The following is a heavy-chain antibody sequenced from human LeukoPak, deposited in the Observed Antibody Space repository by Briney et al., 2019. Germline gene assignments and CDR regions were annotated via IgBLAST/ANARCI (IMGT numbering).Heavy chain of an antibody. Sequence: NSSETLSLTCAVYGGSFSGYYWSWIRQPPGKGLEWIGEINHSGSTNYNPSLKSRVTISVDTSKNQFSLKLSSVTAADTAVYYCARAPRITIFGVAPTSYYYYMDVWGKGTTVTVSS. CDR3: ARAPRITIFGVAPTSYYYYMDV. D-gene: IGHD3-3*01. CDR1: GGSFSGYY. CDR2: INHSGST. V-gene: IGHV4-34*01. J-gene: IGHJ6*03.